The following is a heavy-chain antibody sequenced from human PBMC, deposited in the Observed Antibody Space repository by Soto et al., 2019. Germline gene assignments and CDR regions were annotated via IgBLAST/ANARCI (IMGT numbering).Heavy chain of an antibody. Sequence: EVQLVESGGGLVQPGGSLRLSCVASEFTFSYYWMHCVRQVPGKGLGWVSRIHSDGSSTTYADSVMGRFTISRDNAQNTLYLQMASLRAEDTAVYYCARGDVGAFEIWGQGTMVTVSS. J-gene: IGHJ3*02. V-gene: IGHV3-74*03. CDR1: EFTFSYYW. CDR2: IHSDGSST. CDR3: ARGDVGAFEI. D-gene: IGHD1-26*01.